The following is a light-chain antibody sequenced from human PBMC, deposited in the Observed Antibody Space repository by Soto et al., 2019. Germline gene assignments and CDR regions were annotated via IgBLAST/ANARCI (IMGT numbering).Light chain of an antibody. CDR3: SSYTRSATLV. CDR1: SSDIGGYNY. Sequence: QSALTQPASVSGSPGQSITISCTGTSSDIGGYNYVSWYQQHPGKAPKLMIYEDNNRPSGVSNRFSGSKSGNTASLTISGLQAEDEADYHCSSYTRSATLVFGGGTKVTVL. V-gene: IGLV2-14*01. CDR2: EDN. J-gene: IGLJ3*02.